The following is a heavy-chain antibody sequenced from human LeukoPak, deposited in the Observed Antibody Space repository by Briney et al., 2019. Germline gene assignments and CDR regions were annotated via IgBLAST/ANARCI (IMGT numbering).Heavy chain of an antibody. J-gene: IGHJ4*02. CDR2: INHSGST. CDR1: GGSLSGYY. Sequence: PSETLSLTCAVYGGSLSGYYWSWIRQPPGKGLEWIGEINHSGSTNYNPSLKSRVTISVDTSKNQFSLKLSSVTAADTAVYYCARGSGSYSRARPFDYWGQGTLVTVSS. D-gene: IGHD1-26*01. CDR3: ARGSGSYSRARPFDY. V-gene: IGHV4-34*01.